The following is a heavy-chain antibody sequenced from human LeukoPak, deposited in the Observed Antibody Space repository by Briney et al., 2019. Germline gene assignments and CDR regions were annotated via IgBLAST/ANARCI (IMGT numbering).Heavy chain of an antibody. Sequence: GGSLRLSCAASGFTFSSYEMNWVRQAPGKGLEWVSYISSSGSTIYYADSVKGRFTISRDNAKNSLYLQMNSLRAEDRAVYYCARVVITNFDYWGQGTLVTVSS. CDR3: ARVVITNFDY. D-gene: IGHD3-16*01. CDR1: GFTFSSYE. CDR2: ISSSGSTI. V-gene: IGHV3-48*03. J-gene: IGHJ4*02.